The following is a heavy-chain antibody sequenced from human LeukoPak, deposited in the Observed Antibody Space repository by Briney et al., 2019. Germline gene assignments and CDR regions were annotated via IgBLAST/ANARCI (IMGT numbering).Heavy chain of an antibody. CDR2: IYYSGST. D-gene: IGHD2-2*01. V-gene: IGHV4-31*03. Sequence: SQTLSLTCTVSGGSISSGDYYWSWLRPHPGKGLEWIGYIYYSGSTYYNPSLKSRVTISVDTSKNQFSLKLSSVTAADTAVYYCARSYCSSTSCSPYYYYYMDVWGKGTTVTVSS. CDR3: ARSYCSSTSCSPYYYYYMDV. CDR1: GGSISSGDYY. J-gene: IGHJ6*03.